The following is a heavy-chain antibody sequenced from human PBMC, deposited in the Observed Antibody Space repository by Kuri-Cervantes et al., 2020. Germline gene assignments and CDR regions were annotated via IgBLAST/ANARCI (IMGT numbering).Heavy chain of an antibody. J-gene: IGHJ5*02. CDR2: INPSGGST. CDR3: ARGRMVATCRRGGSCPTASWFDP. Sequence: ASVKVSCKASGYTFTSYYMHWVRQAPGQGLEWMGIINPSGGSTSYAQKFQGRVTMTRDTSTSTVYMELSSLRSEDTAVYYCARGRMVATCRRGGSCPTASWFDPWGQGTLVTVSS. D-gene: IGHD2-15*01. V-gene: IGHV1-46*01. CDR1: GYTFTSYY.